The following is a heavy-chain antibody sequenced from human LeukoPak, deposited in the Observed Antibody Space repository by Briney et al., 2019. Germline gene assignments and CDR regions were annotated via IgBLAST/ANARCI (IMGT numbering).Heavy chain of an antibody. V-gene: IGHV3-53*01. Sequence: GGSLRLSCAASGFTVSSNYMSWVRQAPGKGLEWVSVIYSGGSTYYADSVKGRFTISRDNSKNTLYLQMNSLRAEDTAVCYCARVPLYDQLPLYFDYWGQGTLVTVSS. CDR2: IYSGGST. D-gene: IGHD2-2*01. J-gene: IGHJ4*02. CDR3: ARVPLYDQLPLYFDY. CDR1: GFTVSSNY.